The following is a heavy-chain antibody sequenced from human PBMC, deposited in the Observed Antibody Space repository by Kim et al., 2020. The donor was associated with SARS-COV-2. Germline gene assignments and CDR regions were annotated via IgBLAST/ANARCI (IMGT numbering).Heavy chain of an antibody. D-gene: IGHD2-15*01. Sequence: PSFHGQVTISADKSISTAYLQWSSLKASDTAMYYCARFPWYIVVVEGFDYWGQGTLVTVSS. V-gene: IGHV5-51*01. CDR3: ARFPWYIVVVEGFDY. J-gene: IGHJ4*02.